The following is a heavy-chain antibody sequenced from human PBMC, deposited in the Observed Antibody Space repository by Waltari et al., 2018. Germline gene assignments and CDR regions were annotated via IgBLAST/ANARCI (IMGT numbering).Heavy chain of an antibody. CDR1: GFTFSSYW. CDR3: AKDRGGTIVVVIRRPPAFDI. CDR2: IKQDGSNK. D-gene: IGHD3-22*01. V-gene: IGHV3-7*01. Sequence: EVQLVESGGGLVQPGGSLRLSCAASGFTFSSYWMSWVRQAPGKGLEWVANIKQDGSNKYYADSVKGRFTISRDNSKNTLYLQMNSLRAEDTAVYYCAKDRGGTIVVVIRRPPAFDIWGQGTMVTVSS. J-gene: IGHJ3*02.